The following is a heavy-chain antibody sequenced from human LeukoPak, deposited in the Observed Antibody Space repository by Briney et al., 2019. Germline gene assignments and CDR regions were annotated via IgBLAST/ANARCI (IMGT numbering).Heavy chain of an antibody. CDR2: IYYSGST. CDR3: ARGSIVATDY. J-gene: IGHJ4*02. Sequence: SETLSLTCTVSGGSISSSSYYWGWIRQPPGKGLEWIGYIYYSGSTNYNPSLKSRVTISVDTSKNQFSLKLSSVTAADTAVYYCARGSIVATDYWGQGTLVTVSS. D-gene: IGHD5-12*01. CDR1: GGSISSSSYY. V-gene: IGHV4-61*05.